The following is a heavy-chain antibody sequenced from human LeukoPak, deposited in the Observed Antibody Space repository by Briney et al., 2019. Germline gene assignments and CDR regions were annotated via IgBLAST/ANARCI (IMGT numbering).Heavy chain of an antibody. CDR2: INHSGST. J-gene: IGHJ3*02. CDR1: GGSFSGYY. V-gene: IGHV4-34*01. CDR3: ASRSGYSRAFDI. D-gene: IGHD3-3*01. Sequence: KTSETLSLTCAVYGGSFSGYYWSWIRQPPGKGLEWIGEINHSGSTNYNPSLKSRVTISVDTSKNQFSLKLSSVTAADTAVYYCASRSGYSRAFDIWGQGTVVTVSS.